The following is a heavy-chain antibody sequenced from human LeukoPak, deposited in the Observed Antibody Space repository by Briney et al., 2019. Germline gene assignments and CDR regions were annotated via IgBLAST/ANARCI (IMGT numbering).Heavy chain of an antibody. Sequence: GRSLRLSCAASGFTFSSYGMHWVRQAPGKGLEWVAVICSGGSNKYYADSVKGRFTISRDNSKNTLYLQMNSLRAEDTAVYYCARGIAAAGTVPGFFDYWGQGTLVTVSS. D-gene: IGHD6-13*01. CDR1: GFTFSSYG. CDR3: ARGIAAAGTVPGFFDY. CDR2: ICSGGSNK. J-gene: IGHJ4*02. V-gene: IGHV3-33*01.